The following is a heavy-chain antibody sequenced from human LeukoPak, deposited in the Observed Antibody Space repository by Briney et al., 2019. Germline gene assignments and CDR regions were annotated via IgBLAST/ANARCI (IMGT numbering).Heavy chain of an antibody. CDR2: XXXXGSEK. V-gene: IGHV3-7*01. Sequence: SGXXFSTXXXXXVXXXXXXXXEXXANXXXXGSEKYYVDSVKGRFTISRDNAKNSLYLQMNSLRAEDTAVYYCARRSEYCSGGSCYYYYGMDVWGQGTTVTVSS. CDR3: ARRSEYCSGGSCYYYYGMDV. CDR1: GXXFSTXX. D-gene: IGHD2-15*01. J-gene: IGHJ6*02.